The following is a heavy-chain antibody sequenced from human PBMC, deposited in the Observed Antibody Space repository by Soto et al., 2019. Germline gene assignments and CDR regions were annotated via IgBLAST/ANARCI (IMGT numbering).Heavy chain of an antibody. V-gene: IGHV4-59*01. D-gene: IGHD3-10*01. CDR3: ARETYYYGSGSYSNI. Sequence: SETLSLTCTVSGGSISSYYWSWIRQPPGKGLEWIGYIYYSGSANYNPSLKSRVTISVDTSKNQFSLKLSSVTAADTAVYYCARETYYYGSGSYSNIWGQGTMVTVSS. J-gene: IGHJ3*02. CDR2: IYYSGSA. CDR1: GGSISSYY.